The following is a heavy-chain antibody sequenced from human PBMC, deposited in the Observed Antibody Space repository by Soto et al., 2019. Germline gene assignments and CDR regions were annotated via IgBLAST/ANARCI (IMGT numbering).Heavy chain of an antibody. CDR3: AGATPHDHGDHDALDI. V-gene: IGHV1-69*12. J-gene: IGHJ3*02. D-gene: IGHD4-17*01. CDR1: GGTFSRHA. Sequence: QVQLVQSGTEVKKPGSSVKVSCKASGGTFSRHAVSWVRQAPGQGLEWMGAIIPIVDATNDAQKFQDRVQISADESASTVLMELRRLRSAATAIYFCAGATPHDHGDHDALDIWGQGTMVIVSS. CDR2: IIPIVDAT.